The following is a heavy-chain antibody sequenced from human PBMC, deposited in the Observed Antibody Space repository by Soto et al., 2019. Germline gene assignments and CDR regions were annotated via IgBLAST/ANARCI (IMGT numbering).Heavy chain of an antibody. CDR3: ARDSARDYYYYMDV. CDR2: IYYSGST. V-gene: IGHV4-59*01. J-gene: IGHJ6*03. D-gene: IGHD3-10*01. Sequence: SETLSLTCTVSGGSISSYYWSWFRQPPGKGLEWIGYIYYSGSTNYNPSLKSRVTISVDTSKNQFSLKLSSVTAADTAVYYCARDSARDYYYYMDVWGKGTTVTVSS. CDR1: GGSISSYY.